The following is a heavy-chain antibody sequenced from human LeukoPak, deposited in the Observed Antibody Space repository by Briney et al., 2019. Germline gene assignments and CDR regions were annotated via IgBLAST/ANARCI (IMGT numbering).Heavy chain of an antibody. D-gene: IGHD3-3*01. J-gene: IGHJ4*02. V-gene: IGHV1-69*05. CDR3: ASGNDYDFWSGYYLDY. CDR1: GGTFSSYA. Sequence: GSSVKVSCKASGGTFSSYAISWVRQAPGQGLEWMGGIIPIFGTANYAQKFQGRVTITTDESMSTAYMELSSLRSEDTAVYYCASGNDYDFWSGYYLDYWGQGTLVTVSS. CDR2: IIPIFGTA.